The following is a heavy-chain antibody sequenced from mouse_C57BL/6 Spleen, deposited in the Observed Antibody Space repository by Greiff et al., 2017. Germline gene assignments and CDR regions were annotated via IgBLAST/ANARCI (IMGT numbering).Heavy chain of an antibody. D-gene: IGHD2-2*01. Sequence: QVQLQQPGAELVMPGASVKLSCKASGYTFTSYWMHWVKQRPGQGLEWIGEIDPSDSYTNYNQKFKGKSTLTVDKSSSTAYMQLSRLTSEDSAVYYGARGRGFGYDGVPAYWGQGTLVTVSA. J-gene: IGHJ3*01. CDR1: GYTFTSYW. CDR3: ARGRGFGYDGVPAY. CDR2: IDPSDSYT. V-gene: IGHV1-69*01.